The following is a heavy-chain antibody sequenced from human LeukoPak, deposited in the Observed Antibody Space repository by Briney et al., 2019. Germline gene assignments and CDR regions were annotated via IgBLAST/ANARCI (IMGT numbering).Heavy chain of an antibody. CDR3: ARRRYYGSGSYPTGNNWFDP. V-gene: IGHV4-34*01. D-gene: IGHD3-10*01. CDR1: GGSFSGYY. J-gene: IGHJ5*02. CDR2: INHSGST. Sequence: SETLSLTCAVYGGSFSGYYWSWIRQPPGKGLEWIGEINHSGSTNYTTSLKSRVTISVDTAKNQFSLKLSSVTAADTAVYYCARRRYYGSGSYPTGNNWFDPWGQGTLVTVSS.